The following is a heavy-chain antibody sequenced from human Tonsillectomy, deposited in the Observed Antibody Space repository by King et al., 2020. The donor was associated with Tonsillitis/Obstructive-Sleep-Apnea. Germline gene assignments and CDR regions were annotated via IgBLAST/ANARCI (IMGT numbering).Heavy chain of an antibody. V-gene: IGHV3-64D*06. Sequence: VQLVESGGGLVQPGGSLRLSCSASGFTFSSYAMHWVRQAPGKGLEYVSVISSNGGSTYYADSVKGRFTISRDNSKNTLYLQMSSLRAEDTAVYYCVKDLGIGVAGFSFDYWGQGTLVTVSS. CDR2: ISSNGGST. J-gene: IGHJ4*02. D-gene: IGHD6-19*01. CDR1: GFTFSSYA. CDR3: VKDLGIGVAGFSFDY.